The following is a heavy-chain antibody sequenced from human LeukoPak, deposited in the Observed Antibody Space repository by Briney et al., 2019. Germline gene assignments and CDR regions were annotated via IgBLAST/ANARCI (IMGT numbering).Heavy chain of an antibody. V-gene: IGHV4-39*07. Sequence: PSETLSLTCAVSGGSISSGGYSWSWIRQPPGKGLEWIGSIYYSGSTYYNPSLKSRVTISVDTSKNQFSLKLSSVTAADTAVYYCARGTLTLPRGTYDYVWGSYRCTGLDYWGQGTLVTVSS. J-gene: IGHJ4*02. CDR1: GGSISSGGYS. D-gene: IGHD3-16*02. CDR2: IYYSGST. CDR3: ARGTLTLPRGTYDYVWGSYRCTGLDY.